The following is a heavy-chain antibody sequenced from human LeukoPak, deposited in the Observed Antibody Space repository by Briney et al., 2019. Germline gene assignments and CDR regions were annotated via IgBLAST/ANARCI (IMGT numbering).Heavy chain of an antibody. CDR2: IWYDGSNK. J-gene: IGHJ4*02. V-gene: IGHV3-33*01. D-gene: IGHD6-6*01. CDR1: GFTFSYYG. Sequence: GGSLRLSCAESGFTFSYYGMHWVRQAPGKGLEWVAVIWYDGSNKYYADSVKGRFTISRDNSKNTLYLQMNSLRAEDTAVYYCARVHFSSSPYFDYWGQGTLVTVSS. CDR3: ARVHFSSSPYFDY.